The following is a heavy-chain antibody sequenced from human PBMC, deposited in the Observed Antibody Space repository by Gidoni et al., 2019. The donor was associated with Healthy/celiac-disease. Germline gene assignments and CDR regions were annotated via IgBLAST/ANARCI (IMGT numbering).Heavy chain of an antibody. J-gene: IGHJ4*02. Sequence: EVQLVESGGGLVKPGGSLRLSCAASGFTFSSYSMNWVRQAPGKGLEWVSSISSSSSYIYYADSVKGRFTISRDNAKNSLYLQMNSRRAEDTAVYYCATHLGYCSSTSCYPHDYWGQGTLVTVSS. CDR3: ATHLGYCSSTSCYPHDY. V-gene: IGHV3-21*01. D-gene: IGHD2-2*01. CDR1: GFTFSSYS. CDR2: ISSSSSYI.